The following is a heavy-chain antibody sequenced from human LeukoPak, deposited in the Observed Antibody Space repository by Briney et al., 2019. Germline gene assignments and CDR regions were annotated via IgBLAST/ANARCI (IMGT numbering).Heavy chain of an antibody. CDR1: GYTFTSYY. D-gene: IGHD6-13*01. CDR2: INPSGGST. Sequence: ASVKVSCKASGYTFTSYYMHWVRQAPGQVLEWMGIINPSGGSTSYAQKFQGRVTMTRDTSTSTVYMELSSLRSEDTAVYYCARTRGQQMVRQYYFDYWGQGTLVTVSS. CDR3: ARTRGQQMVRQYYFDY. V-gene: IGHV1-46*01. J-gene: IGHJ4*02.